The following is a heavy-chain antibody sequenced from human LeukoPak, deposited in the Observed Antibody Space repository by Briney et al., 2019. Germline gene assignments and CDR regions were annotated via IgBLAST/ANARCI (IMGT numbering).Heavy chain of an antibody. V-gene: IGHV3-7*03. J-gene: IGHJ6*02. CDR1: GFTFSSYW. CDR2: INHNGNVN. D-gene: IGHD3-16*01. CDR3: ARGGGLDV. Sequence: GGSLRLSCAASGFTFSSYWVNWARQAPGKGLEWVASINHNGNVNYYVDSVKGRFTISRDDAKNSLYLQMSNLRAEDTAVYFCARGGGLDVWGQGATVTVSS.